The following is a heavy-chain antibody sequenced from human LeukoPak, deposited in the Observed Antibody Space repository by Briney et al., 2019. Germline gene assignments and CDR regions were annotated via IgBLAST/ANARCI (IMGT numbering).Heavy chain of an antibody. Sequence: GGSLRLSCAASGFTFSSYAMSWVRQAPGKGLEWVSAISGSGGSTYYADSVKGRFTISRDNSKNTLYLQMNSLRAEDTAVYYCAKLDIVVVPAAIGNDYWGQGTLVTVSS. CDR3: AKLDIVVVPAAIGNDY. CDR1: GFTFSSYA. CDR2: ISGSGGST. J-gene: IGHJ4*02. V-gene: IGHV3-23*01. D-gene: IGHD2-2*02.